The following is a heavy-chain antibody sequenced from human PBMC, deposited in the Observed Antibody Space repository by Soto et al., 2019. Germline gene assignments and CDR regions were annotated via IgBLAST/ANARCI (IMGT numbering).Heavy chain of an antibody. D-gene: IGHD1-1*01. CDR3: ARERTGTTSMDV. CDR1: GYTFTSYD. Sequence: QVQLVQSGAEVKKPGASVKVSCKASGYTFTSYDINWVRQATGQGLEWMGWMNPNSGNTGYAQKFQGRVTITRNTPRSTAYTELRSLRSEDTAGKYCARERTGTTSMDVWGQGTTVTVSS. J-gene: IGHJ6*02. V-gene: IGHV1-8*01. CDR2: MNPNSGNT.